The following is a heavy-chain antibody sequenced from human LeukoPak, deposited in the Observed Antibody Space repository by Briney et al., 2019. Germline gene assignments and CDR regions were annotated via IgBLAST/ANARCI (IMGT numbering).Heavy chain of an antibody. CDR3: ATHSSSSYYFDY. Sequence: PSETLSLTCAVYGGSFSGYYWSWIRQPPGKGLEWIGRIYTSGSTNYNPSLKSRVTISVDTSKNQFSLKLSSVTAADTAVYYCATHSSSSYYFDYWGQGTLVTVSS. CDR2: IYTSGST. J-gene: IGHJ4*02. CDR1: GGSFSGYY. V-gene: IGHV4-59*10. D-gene: IGHD6-13*01.